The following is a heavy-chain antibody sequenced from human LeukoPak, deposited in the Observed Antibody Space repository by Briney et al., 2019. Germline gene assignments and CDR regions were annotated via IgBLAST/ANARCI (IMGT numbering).Heavy chain of an antibody. V-gene: IGHV3-30*02. CDR2: IRYDGSNK. Sequence: PGGSLRLSCAASGFTFSSYGMHWVRQAPGKGLEWVAFIRYDGSNKYYADSVKGRFTISRDNSKNTLYLQMNSLRAEDTAVYYCARLLPPGRDGYNSVDYWGQGTLVTVSS. D-gene: IGHD5-24*01. CDR1: GFTFSSYG. J-gene: IGHJ4*02. CDR3: ARLLPPGRDGYNSVDY.